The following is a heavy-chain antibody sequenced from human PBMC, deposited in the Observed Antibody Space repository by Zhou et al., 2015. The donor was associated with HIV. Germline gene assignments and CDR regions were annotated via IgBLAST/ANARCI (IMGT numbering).Heavy chain of an antibody. Sequence: QVQVVQSGPEVKKPGASVRVSCWTSGYTFTQYDINWVRQTPGGGFEWMGRINPDSASTHFAQKFQGRVTMARNISASTVYMYLNNLTSEDTAVYYCSRGTSCEAGSCYVWLDPWARELWSPSPQ. V-gene: IGHV1-8*01. CDR3: SRGTSCEAGSCYVWLDP. J-gene: IGHJ5*02. CDR1: GYTFTQYD. CDR2: INPDSAST. D-gene: IGHD2-2*01.